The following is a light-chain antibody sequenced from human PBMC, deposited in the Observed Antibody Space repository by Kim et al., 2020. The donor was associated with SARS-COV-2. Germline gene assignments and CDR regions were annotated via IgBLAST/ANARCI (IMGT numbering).Light chain of an antibody. J-gene: IGKJ2*01. CDR3: QHYNNWPRT. CDR2: GAS. CDR1: QSVSSS. V-gene: IGKV3-15*01. Sequence: EIVMTQSPATLSVSPGERATLSCRASQSVSSSLAWYQQKPGQAPRLLIYGASTRATGVPARFSGSGSGTNFTLTISSLQSEDFAVYSCQHYNNWPRTFGQGTKLEI.